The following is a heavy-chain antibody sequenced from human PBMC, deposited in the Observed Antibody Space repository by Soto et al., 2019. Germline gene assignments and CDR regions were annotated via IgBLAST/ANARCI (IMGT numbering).Heavy chain of an antibody. V-gene: IGHV3-21*01. CDR3: ARGLGLGYCSSTSCYKDYYYYYMAV. CDR1: GFTFGSYG. Sequence: GGPMRLCCAAAGFTFGSYGMNWVRQAQGKGLEWVSSISSSSSYIYYADSVKGRFTISRDNAKNSLYLQMNSLRAEDTAVYYCARGLGLGYCSSTSCYKDYYYYYMAVWGKGTTVTVSS. J-gene: IGHJ6*03. D-gene: IGHD2-2*02. CDR2: ISSSSSYI.